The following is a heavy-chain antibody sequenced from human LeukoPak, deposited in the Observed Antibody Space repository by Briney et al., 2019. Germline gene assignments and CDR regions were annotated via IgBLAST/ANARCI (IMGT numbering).Heavy chain of an antibody. CDR1: GFPFSDFS. Sequence: GGSLRLSCATSGFPFSDFSMTWVRQAPGKGLGWISTTNSGGTTTYYAESVKGRFTISRDNSKNALYLQMSSLRVEDTAIYYCAKQSYARSLGEGGPGTLVTVSS. J-gene: IGHJ4*02. CDR2: TNSGGTTT. CDR3: AKQSYARSLGE. D-gene: IGHD2-8*01. V-gene: IGHV3-23*01.